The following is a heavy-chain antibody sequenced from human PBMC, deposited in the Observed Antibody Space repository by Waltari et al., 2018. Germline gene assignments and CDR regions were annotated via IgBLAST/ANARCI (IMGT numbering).Heavy chain of an antibody. CDR2: IIPIFGTA. D-gene: IGHD1-26*01. CDR1: GGTFSSYA. Sequence: QVQLVQSGAEVKKPGSSVKVSCKASGGTFSSYAISWVRQAPGQGLEWMGRIIPIFGTANYAQKFQGRVTITADKSTSTAYMELSSLRSEDTAVYYCVRPGPDQVGAYDAFDIWGQGTMVTVSS. J-gene: IGHJ3*02. CDR3: VRPGPDQVGAYDAFDI. V-gene: IGHV1-69*08.